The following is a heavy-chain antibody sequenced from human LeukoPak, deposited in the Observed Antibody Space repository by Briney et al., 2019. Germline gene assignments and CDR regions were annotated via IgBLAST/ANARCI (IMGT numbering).Heavy chain of an antibody. CDR2: IWYDGSNK. J-gene: IGHJ4*02. CDR1: GFSFSSYG. Sequence: RRSLTLSCAASGFSFSSYGTHWVRQAPGKGLEWVAVIWYDGSNKYYADSVKGRFTISRDNSKNSLYLQMNSLRAEDTALYYCARDGDGGDYPGYWGEGTLVTVSS. V-gene: IGHV3-33*01. D-gene: IGHD4-17*01. CDR3: ARDGDGGDYPGY.